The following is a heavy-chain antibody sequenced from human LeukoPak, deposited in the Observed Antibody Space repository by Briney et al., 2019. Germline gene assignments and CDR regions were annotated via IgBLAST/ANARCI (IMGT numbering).Heavy chain of an antibody. V-gene: IGHV3-23*01. CDR3: AKGPDSYSSSYHFDY. Sequence: GGSLRLPCEASGFTFSAYAMSWVRQAPEKGLEWVSGISGSGGSTYSADSVQGRYTISRDNSKNTLYLQMNSLRAEDTAVYYCAKGPDSYSSSYHFDYWGQGTVVTVSS. J-gene: IGHJ4*02. CDR2: ISGSGGST. CDR1: GFTFSAYA. D-gene: IGHD6-13*01.